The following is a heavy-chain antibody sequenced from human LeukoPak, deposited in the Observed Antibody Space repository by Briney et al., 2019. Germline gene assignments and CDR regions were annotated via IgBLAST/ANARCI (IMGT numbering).Heavy chain of an antibody. CDR2: IYHSGST. CDR3: ARGMGDSSSWYPFDY. Sequence: SETLSLTCAVSGGSISSSNWWTWVRQPPGKGLEWIGEIYHSGSTNYNPSLKSRVTISVDKSKNQFSLKLSSVTAADTAVYYCARGMGDSSSWYPFDYWGQGTLVTVSS. J-gene: IGHJ4*02. D-gene: IGHD6-13*01. V-gene: IGHV4-4*02. CDR1: GGSISSSNW.